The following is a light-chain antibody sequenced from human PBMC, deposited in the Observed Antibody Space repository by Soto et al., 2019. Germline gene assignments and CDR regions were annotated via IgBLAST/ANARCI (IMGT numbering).Light chain of an antibody. Sequence: DALMTQYPLSLPVTIGQPASISCRSNQSLVHSDGIAYFSWFQQRPGRSPRRLIYKVSNRDSGVPARFSGSGSGTDFALKISRVEAEDVGVYYCMQGTHWPITLGQGTRLEIK. CDR1: QSLVHSDGIAY. J-gene: IGKJ5*01. V-gene: IGKV2-30*02. CDR2: KVS. CDR3: MQGTHWPIT.